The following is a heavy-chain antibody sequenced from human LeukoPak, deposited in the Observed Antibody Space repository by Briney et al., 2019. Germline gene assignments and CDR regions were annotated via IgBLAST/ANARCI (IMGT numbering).Heavy chain of an antibody. Sequence: GASVKVSCKASGYTFTGYYMHWVRQAPGQGLEWMGWINPNSGGTNYAQKFQGRVTMTRDTSISTAYMELSRLRSDDTAVYYCARDLNEYYDFWGGSSGAFDIWGQGTMVTVSS. D-gene: IGHD3-3*01. J-gene: IGHJ3*02. V-gene: IGHV1-2*02. CDR1: GYTFTGYY. CDR2: INPNSGGT. CDR3: ARDLNEYYDFWGGSSGAFDI.